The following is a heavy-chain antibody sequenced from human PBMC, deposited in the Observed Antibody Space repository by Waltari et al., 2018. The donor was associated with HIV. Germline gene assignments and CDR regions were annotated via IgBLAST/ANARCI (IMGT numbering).Heavy chain of an antibody. Sequence: DVQLLESGVGLVQPGGSLGLSWAAFGFRVSNYAMSWVRQAPGEGLEWVAVVRDVDSTYYVDSVKGRFIISRDDSKDTLYLQMNSLRVEDTAVYYCAKDDRATRGLDNWGQGTLVTVSS. J-gene: IGHJ4*02. CDR2: VRDVDST. CDR3: AKDDRATRGLDN. D-gene: IGHD5-12*01. CDR1: GFRVSNYA. V-gene: IGHV3-23*01.